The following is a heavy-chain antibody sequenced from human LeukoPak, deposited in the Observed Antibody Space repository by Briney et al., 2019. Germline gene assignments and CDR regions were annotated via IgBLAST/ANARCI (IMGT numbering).Heavy chain of an antibody. CDR2: INPNSGVT. D-gene: IGHD2-15*01. CDR1: GYTFTGYY. J-gene: IGHJ4*02. CDR3: ARDFHTVVVVAAKLGSY. Sequence: GASVKVSCKASGYTFTGYYIHWVRQAPGQGLEWMGWINPNSGVTNYAQKFQGRVTMTRDTSISTAYMELSRLRSDDTAVYYCARDFHTVVVVAAKLGSYWGQGTLVTVSS. V-gene: IGHV1-2*02.